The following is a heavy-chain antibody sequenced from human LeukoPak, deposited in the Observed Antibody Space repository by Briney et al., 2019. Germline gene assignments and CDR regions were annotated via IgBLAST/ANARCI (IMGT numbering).Heavy chain of an antibody. CDR3: ARRYSSGIDY. Sequence: SETLSLTCTLSGGSISSSSYYCGWVRQPPGKGLEWIGSICYSGSTYYNPSLKSRVTISVDTSQNQFSLKLSSVTAADTAVYYCARRYSSGIDYWGQGTLVTVSS. CDR1: GGSISSSSYY. J-gene: IGHJ4*02. CDR2: ICYSGST. V-gene: IGHV4-39*01. D-gene: IGHD6-19*01.